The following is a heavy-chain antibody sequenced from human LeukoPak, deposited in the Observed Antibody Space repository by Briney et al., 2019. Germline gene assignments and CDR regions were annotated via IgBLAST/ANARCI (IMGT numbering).Heavy chain of an antibody. CDR1: GFTFDDYG. J-gene: IGHJ6*03. Sequence: SGGSLRLSCAASGFTFDDYGMSWVRQAPGKGLEWVSGINWNGGSTGYADSVKGRFTISRDNAKNTLYLQMNSLRAEDTAVYYCAREGAYYDSSGYYYYYYYMDVWGKGTTVTVSS. CDR2: INWNGGST. V-gene: IGHV3-20*04. D-gene: IGHD3-22*01. CDR3: AREGAYYDSSGYYYYYYYMDV.